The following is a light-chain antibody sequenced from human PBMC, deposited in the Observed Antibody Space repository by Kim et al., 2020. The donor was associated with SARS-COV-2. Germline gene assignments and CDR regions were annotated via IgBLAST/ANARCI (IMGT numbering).Light chain of an antibody. J-gene: IGKJ4*01. CDR1: QSLSGW. V-gene: IGKV1-5*03. Sequence: ASVGDRATITCRASQSLSGWLAWYQHKPGKAPKLLIYKTSVLESGVPSRFSGSDSGTEFTLTINSLQPDDFATYYCQQYNNYPLTFGGGIKVDIK. CDR3: QQYNNYPLT. CDR2: KTS.